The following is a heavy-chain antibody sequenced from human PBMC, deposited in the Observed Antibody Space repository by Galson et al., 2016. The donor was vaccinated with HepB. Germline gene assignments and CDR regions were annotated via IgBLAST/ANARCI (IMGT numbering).Heavy chain of an antibody. CDR3: ARDPHALDF. D-gene: IGHD2-2*01. V-gene: IGHV3-48*02. CDR2: IRSTGTTT. CDR1: GFRLSRYS. J-gene: IGHJ4*02. Sequence: SLRLSCAASGFRLSRYSMNWVRQAPGKGLEWVSYIRSTGTTTHYADSVMGRFTISRDVAENSVYLQMNSLREEDTAVYYCARDPHALDFWGQGTLVTVSS.